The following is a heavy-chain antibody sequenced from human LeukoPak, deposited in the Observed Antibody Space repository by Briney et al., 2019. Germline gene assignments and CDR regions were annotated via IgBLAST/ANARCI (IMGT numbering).Heavy chain of an antibody. D-gene: IGHD3-9*01. Sequence: PSETLSLTCTVSGYSISSGYYWGWIGQPPAKGLEWIGSIYHSGSTYYNPSLKSRVTISVDTSKNQFSLKLSSVTAADTAVYYCARHSAGHYDILTGYRWGPYYFDYWGQGTLVTVSS. J-gene: IGHJ4*02. CDR1: GYSISSGYY. V-gene: IGHV4-38-2*02. CDR3: ARHSAGHYDILTGYRWGPYYFDY. CDR2: IYHSGST.